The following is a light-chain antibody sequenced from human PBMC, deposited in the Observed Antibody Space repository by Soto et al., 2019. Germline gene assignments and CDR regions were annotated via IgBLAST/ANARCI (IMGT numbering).Light chain of an antibody. CDR2: EVS. J-gene: IGLJ2*01. Sequence: QSALTQPPSVSGSPGQSVTISCTGTSSDVGKYNLVSWYQQHPGKAPKLMIYEVSNRPSGVPDRFSGPKSGNTASLTISGLQAEDEADYHCSSYTTSSSAYVVFGGGTKLTVL. CDR1: SSDVGKYNL. CDR3: SSYTTSSSAYVV. V-gene: IGLV2-18*02.